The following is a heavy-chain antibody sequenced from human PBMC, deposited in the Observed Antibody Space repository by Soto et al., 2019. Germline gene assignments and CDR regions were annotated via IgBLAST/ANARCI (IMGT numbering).Heavy chain of an antibody. J-gene: IGHJ6*02. CDR2: ISYDGSNK. CDR1: GFSFSHCG. CDR3: AKDTADNYESGPPPPGYYYGMDV. V-gene: IGHV3-30*18. D-gene: IGHD3-22*01. Sequence: GGSLRLSCAASGFSFSHCGMHWVRQAPGKGLEWVAVISYDGSNKYYADSVKGRFTISRDNSKNTLYLQMNTLRAEDTALYYCAKDTADNYESGPPPPGYYYGMDVWGQGTTVTVSS.